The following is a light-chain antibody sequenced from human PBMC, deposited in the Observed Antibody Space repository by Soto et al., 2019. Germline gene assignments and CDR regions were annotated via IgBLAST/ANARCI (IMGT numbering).Light chain of an antibody. CDR2: AAS. CDR1: DNIGSI. CDR3: QQSYRILT. J-gene: IGKJ4*01. V-gene: IGKV1-39*01. Sequence: DIQMTQSPASLSASVGDRVTINCRPSDNIGSILNWYQHQPGRAPKLLIYAASSLQSGVPSRFSGSGSGTKFTLTISSLQTDDFATYYCQQSYRILTFGGGTSV.